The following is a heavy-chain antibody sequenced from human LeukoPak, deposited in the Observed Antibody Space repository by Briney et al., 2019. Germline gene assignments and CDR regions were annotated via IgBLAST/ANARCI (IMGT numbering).Heavy chain of an antibody. Sequence: GGSLRLSCAASGFSLTDYSMNWVRQAPGKGLEWLSYLSASTGAIYYADSVKGRFTISKDNARDSLYLQMNSLREEDTAVYYCARSGKPYGPDVWGQGTMVTVSS. D-gene: IGHD3-10*01. CDR2: LSASTGAI. V-gene: IGHV3-48*02. CDR1: GFSLTDYS. J-gene: IGHJ6*02. CDR3: ARSGKPYGPDV.